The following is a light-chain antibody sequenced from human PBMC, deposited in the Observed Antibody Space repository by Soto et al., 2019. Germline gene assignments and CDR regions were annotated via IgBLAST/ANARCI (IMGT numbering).Light chain of an antibody. V-gene: IGKV3-11*01. CDR2: DAS. Sequence: EIVLTQSPATLSLSPGERATLSCRASQSVSSYLAWYQQKPGQAPRLLIYDASNRATGLPARFSGTGSATDFTLTISRLEPEDFAVYYCQQRSNWPPNTFGQGTKLEIK. CDR3: QQRSNWPPNT. J-gene: IGKJ2*01. CDR1: QSVSSY.